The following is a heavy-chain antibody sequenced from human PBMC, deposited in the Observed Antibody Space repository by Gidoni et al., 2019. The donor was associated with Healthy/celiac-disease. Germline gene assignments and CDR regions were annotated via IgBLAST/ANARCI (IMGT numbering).Heavy chain of an antibody. CDR2: IKSKTDGGKT. CDR3: TTDLDY. CDR1: GFTFSNAW. Sequence: EVQLVESGGGLVKPGGSLRLSCAASGFTFSNAWMSWVRQAPGKGLEWVGRIKSKTDGGKTDYAAPVKGRFTISRDDSKNTLYLQMNSLKTEDKAVYYCTTDLDYWGQGTLVTVSS. J-gene: IGHJ4*02. V-gene: IGHV3-15*01.